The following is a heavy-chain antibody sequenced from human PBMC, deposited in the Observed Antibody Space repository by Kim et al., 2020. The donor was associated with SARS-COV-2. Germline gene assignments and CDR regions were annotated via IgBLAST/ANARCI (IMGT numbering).Heavy chain of an antibody. Sequence: GESLRLSCAVAGFTFSNSGMHWVRQAPGKGLEWVAVISPDGTNKYYADSVKGRFIISKDTSKNTLYLQMNSLRAEDTALYYCAKLHDYGDYVQDYWGQG. CDR2: ISPDGTNK. D-gene: IGHD4-17*01. J-gene: IGHJ4*02. CDR3: AKLHDYGDYVQDY. V-gene: IGHV3-30*18. CDR1: GFTFSNSG.